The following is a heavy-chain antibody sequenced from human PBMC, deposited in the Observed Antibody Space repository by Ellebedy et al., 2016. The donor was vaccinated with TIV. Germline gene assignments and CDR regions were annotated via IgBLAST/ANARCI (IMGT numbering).Heavy chain of an antibody. CDR1: GGTFSSDA. D-gene: IGHD2-8*01. J-gene: IGHJ4*02. CDR2: IISIFGTP. Sequence: AASVKVSCKASGGTFSSDAFSWARQAPGQGLEWMGGIISIFGTPNYAQRFQGRVTISADESTNTAYMELSSLRSEDTAVYYCRRSNGHSEDHWGQGTLVTVSS. CDR3: RRSNGHSEDH. V-gene: IGHV1-69*13.